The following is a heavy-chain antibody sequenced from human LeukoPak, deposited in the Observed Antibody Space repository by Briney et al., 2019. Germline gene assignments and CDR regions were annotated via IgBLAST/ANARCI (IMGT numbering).Heavy chain of an antibody. CDR3: ARDGKPDYYDSSGYDYFDY. CDR1: GFTFSSFA. V-gene: IGHV3-30*09. CDR2: ISYDGRNK. J-gene: IGHJ4*02. Sequence: GGSLTLSCAASGFTFSSFAMHWVRQAPGKGLEWVAAISYDGRNKYYADSVQGRFAFSRDNSKNMLYLQMNSLRAEDTAVYYCARDGKPDYYDSSGYDYFDYWGQGTLVTVSS. D-gene: IGHD3-22*01.